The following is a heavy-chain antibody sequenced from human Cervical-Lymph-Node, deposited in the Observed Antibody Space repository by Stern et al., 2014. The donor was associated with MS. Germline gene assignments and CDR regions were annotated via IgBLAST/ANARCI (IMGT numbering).Heavy chain of an antibody. CDR3: AAHAQVWLHFDR. D-gene: IGHD2-2*01. Sequence: QVQLQESGPGLVKPSETLSLTCTVSGASITTYYWSWIRQSPGKGLEWIGFIYSGGTTIYCPDLKSRAFISVDTSKSQSSLKMNSVTAADAAVYYCAAHAQVWLHFDRWGRGTLVTVSS. V-gene: IGHV4-59*01. J-gene: IGHJ4*02. CDR2: IYSGGTT. CDR1: GASITTYY.